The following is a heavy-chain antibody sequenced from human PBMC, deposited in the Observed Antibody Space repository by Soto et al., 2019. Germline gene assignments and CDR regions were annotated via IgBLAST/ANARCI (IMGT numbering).Heavy chain of an antibody. CDR2: INAGNGNT. Sequence: QVQLVQSGAEVKKPGASVKVSCKASGYTFTSYAMHWVRQAPGQRLEWMGWINAGNGNTKYSQKFQGRVTITRDTSARTADMELSRLRSEDTAGYYCARELGVVTDDYWGQGTLVTVSS. V-gene: IGHV1-3*01. J-gene: IGHJ4*02. CDR3: ARELGVVTDDY. D-gene: IGHD2-15*01. CDR1: GYTFTSYA.